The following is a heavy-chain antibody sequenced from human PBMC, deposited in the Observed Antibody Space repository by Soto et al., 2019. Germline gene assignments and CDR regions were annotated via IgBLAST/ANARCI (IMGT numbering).Heavy chain of an antibody. J-gene: IGHJ4*02. D-gene: IGHD3-3*01. CDR1: GYTFTGYY. V-gene: IGHV1-2*04. Sequence: GASVKVSCKASGYTFTGYYMHWVRQAPGQGLEWMGWINPNSGGTNYAQKFQGWVTMTRDTSISTAYMELSRLRSDDTAVYYCARSPVTIFGVVTGYYFDYWGQGTLVTVSS. CDR2: INPNSGGT. CDR3: ARSPVTIFGVVTGYYFDY.